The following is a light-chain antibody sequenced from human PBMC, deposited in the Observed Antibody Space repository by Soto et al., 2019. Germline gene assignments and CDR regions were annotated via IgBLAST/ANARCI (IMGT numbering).Light chain of an antibody. V-gene: IGKV3-15*01. CDR3: QQYNRWPPWT. Sequence: EVVMTRSPATLSVSPGERATLSCRASQSVSSSLAWYQQKPGQAPRLLIYGASTRATGIPVRFSGSGSGTDFTLTISSLQSEDFAVYYCQQYNRWPPWTFGQGTKVEIK. J-gene: IGKJ1*01. CDR1: QSVSSS. CDR2: GAS.